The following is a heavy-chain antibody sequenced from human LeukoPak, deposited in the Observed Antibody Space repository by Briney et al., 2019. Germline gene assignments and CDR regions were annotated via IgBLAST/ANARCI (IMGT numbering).Heavy chain of an antibody. D-gene: IGHD5-18*01. CDR1: GYSFTRYW. J-gene: IGHJ4*02. Sequence: GESLKISCKASGYSFTRYWIGWVRQMPGKGLEWMGIIYPDDSDTRYSPSFQCQVTISTDKPITTAYLLWSSLKASDTAMYYCARLVDTTMADYWGQGSLVTVSS. CDR2: IYPDDSDT. V-gene: IGHV5-51*01. CDR3: ARLVDTTMADY.